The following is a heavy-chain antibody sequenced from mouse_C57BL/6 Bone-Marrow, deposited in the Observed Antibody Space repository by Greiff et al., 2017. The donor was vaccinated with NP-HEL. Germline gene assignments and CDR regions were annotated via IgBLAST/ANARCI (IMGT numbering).Heavy chain of an antibody. CDR3: ACYYRFDY. CDR1: GYTFTSYT. CDR2: INPSSGYT. Sequence: VQLQESGAELARPGASVKMSCKASGYTFTSYTMHWVKQRPGQGLEWIGYINPSSGYTKYNQKFKDKATLTADKSSSTAYMQLSSLTSEDSAVYYCACYYRFDYWGQGTTLTVSS. J-gene: IGHJ2*01. V-gene: IGHV1-4*01. D-gene: IGHD2-3*01.